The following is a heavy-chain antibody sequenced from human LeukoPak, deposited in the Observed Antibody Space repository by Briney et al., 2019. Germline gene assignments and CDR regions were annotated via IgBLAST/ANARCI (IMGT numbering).Heavy chain of an antibody. CDR2: IWYDGSNK. J-gene: IGHJ3*02. CDR3: AKATCSGANCFSNSRDAFDI. V-gene: IGHV3-33*06. Sequence: EAGGSLRLSCAASGIIFSDFGMHWVRQAPGKGLEWMAIIWYDGSNKYYADSVKGRFTISRDNSQNTTYLQMNSLRAEDTAVYYCAKATCSGANCFSNSRDAFDIWGQGTMVTVSS. CDR1: GIIFSDFG. D-gene: IGHD2-15*01.